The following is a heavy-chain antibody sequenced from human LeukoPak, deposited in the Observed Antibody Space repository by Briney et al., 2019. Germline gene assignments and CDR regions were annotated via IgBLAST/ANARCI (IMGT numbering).Heavy chain of an antibody. CDR1: GFAFSSYS. D-gene: IGHD6-13*01. V-gene: IGHV3-64*01. Sequence: PGGSLRLSCAASGFAFSSYSMHWVRQAPGKGLESVSALSGDGSSTFYTNSVKGRFTISRDNSKNTLFLQMGSLTTEDMAVYYCAREGTPGTLDYWGQGTLVTVSS. CDR2: LSGDGSST. J-gene: IGHJ4*02. CDR3: AREGTPGTLDY.